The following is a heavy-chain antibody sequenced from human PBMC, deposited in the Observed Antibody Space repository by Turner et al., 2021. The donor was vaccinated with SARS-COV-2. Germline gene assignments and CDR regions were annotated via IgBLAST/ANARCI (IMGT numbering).Heavy chain of an antibody. CDR3: AIAPNYYYGMDV. Sequence: QLQLLESRPGLVKPSETLSLTCTVSGRSISSSSYYWGWIRQPPGKGLEWIGSIYYSGSTYYNPSLKSRVTISVDTSKNQFSVKLSSVTAADTAVYYCAIAPNYYYGMDVWGQGTTVTVSS. V-gene: IGHV4-39*01. J-gene: IGHJ6*02. CDR2: IYYSGST. CDR1: GRSISSSSYY.